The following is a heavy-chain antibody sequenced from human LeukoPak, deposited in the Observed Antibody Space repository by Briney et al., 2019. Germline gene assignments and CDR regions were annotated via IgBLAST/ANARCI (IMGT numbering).Heavy chain of an antibody. Sequence: SETLSLTCTVSGGSISSYYWSWIRQPPGKGLEWIGYIYYSGSTNYNPSLKSRVTISVDTSKNQFSLKLSSVTAADTAVYYCAREGGWNDGEDWFDPWGQGTLVTVSS. D-gene: IGHD1-1*01. CDR2: IYYSGST. CDR1: GGSISSYY. CDR3: AREGGWNDGEDWFDP. J-gene: IGHJ5*02. V-gene: IGHV4-59*01.